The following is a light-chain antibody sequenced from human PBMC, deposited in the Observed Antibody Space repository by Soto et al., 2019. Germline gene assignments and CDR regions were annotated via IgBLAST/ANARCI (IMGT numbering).Light chain of an antibody. CDR2: GAS. V-gene: IGKV3-15*01. J-gene: IGKJ1*01. CDR1: QSVSNN. Sequence: IVMTQSPATLSVSPGGRASLSCGASQSVSNNLAWYQQKPGQAPRLLIYGASTRAAGIPGRFSGSGSGTEFTLIISSLQSDDFAINYCQQYHNAGSTFGQGTKVEI. CDR3: QQYHNAGST.